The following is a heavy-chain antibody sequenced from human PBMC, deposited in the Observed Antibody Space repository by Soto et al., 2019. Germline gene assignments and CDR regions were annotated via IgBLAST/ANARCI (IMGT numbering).Heavy chain of an antibody. V-gene: IGHV1-8*01. J-gene: IGHJ4*02. Sequence: QVQLVQSGAEVREPGASVKVSCKASGYSFTSLEINWVRQTAGQGLGWMGWMQPSTGRTGYAQKFQGRVSMTRYTSINTAYRELTTPTSDNTIFCFCTKGRSAEVDYWGQGKVVSVSS. CDR2: MQPSTGRT. CDR3: TKGRSAEVDY. CDR1: GYSFTSLE.